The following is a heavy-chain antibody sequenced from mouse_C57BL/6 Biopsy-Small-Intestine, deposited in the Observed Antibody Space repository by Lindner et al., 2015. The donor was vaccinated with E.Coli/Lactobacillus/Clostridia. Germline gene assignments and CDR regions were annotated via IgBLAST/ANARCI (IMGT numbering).Heavy chain of an antibody. CDR1: GYTFASYW. J-gene: IGHJ4*01. CDR2: INPSSGYS. D-gene: IGHD4-1*01. Sequence: VQLQESGPELVKPGASVKLSCKASGYTFASYWMHWVKQRPGQGLEWIGYINPSSGYSKYNQKFKDKATLTADKSSSTAYMQLSSLTYEDSAVYYCARRELGDYYAMDNWGQGTSVTVSS. V-gene: IGHV1-7*01. CDR3: ARRELGDYYAMDN.